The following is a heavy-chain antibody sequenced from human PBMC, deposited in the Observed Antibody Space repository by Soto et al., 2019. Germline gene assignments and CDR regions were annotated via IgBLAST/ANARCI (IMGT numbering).Heavy chain of an antibody. D-gene: IGHD2-2*01. CDR2: FDPEDGET. Sequence: ASVKVSCKVSGYTLTELSMHWVRQAPGKGLEWMGGFDPEDGETIYAQKFQGRVTMTEDTSTDTAYMELSSLRSEDTAIYYCTFSTHVTWFDPWGQGTLVTVSS. CDR3: TFSTHVTWFDP. J-gene: IGHJ5*02. V-gene: IGHV1-24*01. CDR1: GYTLTELS.